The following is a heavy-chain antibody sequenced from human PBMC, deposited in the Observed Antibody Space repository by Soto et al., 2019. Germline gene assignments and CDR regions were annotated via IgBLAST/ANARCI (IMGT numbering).Heavy chain of an antibody. V-gene: IGHV1-69*13. CDR2: IIPIFGTA. D-gene: IGHD3-22*01. J-gene: IGHJ4*02. Sequence: GASVKVSCKASGGTFSSYAISWVRQAPGQGLEWMGGIIPIFGTANYAQKFQGRVTITADESTSTAYMELSSLRSEDTAVYYCARAVYYDSSGYYDDFDYWGQGTLVTVSS. CDR3: ARAVYYDSSGYYDDFDY. CDR1: GGTFSSYA.